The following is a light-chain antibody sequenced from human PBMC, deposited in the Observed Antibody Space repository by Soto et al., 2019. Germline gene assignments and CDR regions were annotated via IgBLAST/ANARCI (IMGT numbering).Light chain of an antibody. CDR1: QSISSW. CDR2: DAS. Sequence: DIQMTQSPSTLSASVGDRVTIACRASQSISSWLAWYQQKPGKAPKLLIYDASSLESGVPSRFSGSGSGTEFTLTISSLQPDDFETYYCQQYNSYFWTFGQGTQVEIX. J-gene: IGKJ1*01. V-gene: IGKV1-5*01. CDR3: QQYNSYFWT.